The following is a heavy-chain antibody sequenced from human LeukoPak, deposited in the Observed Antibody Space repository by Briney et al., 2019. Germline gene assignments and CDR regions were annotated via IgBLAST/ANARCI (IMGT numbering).Heavy chain of an antibody. D-gene: IGHD3-22*01. Sequence: HPGGSLRLSCAASGFTFSSYAMHWVRQAPGKGLEWVAVISYDGSNKYYADSVKGRFTISRDNSKNTLYLQMNSLRAEDTAVYYCARDLEHYYYDSSGYYPAFDYWGQGTLVTVSS. CDR3: ARDLEHYYYDSSGYYPAFDY. J-gene: IGHJ4*02. V-gene: IGHV3-30-3*01. CDR1: GFTFSSYA. CDR2: ISYDGSNK.